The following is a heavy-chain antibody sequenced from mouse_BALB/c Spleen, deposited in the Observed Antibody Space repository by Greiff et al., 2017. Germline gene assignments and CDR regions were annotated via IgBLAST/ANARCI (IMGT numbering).Heavy chain of an antibody. J-gene: IGHJ3*01. D-gene: IGHD2-3*01. V-gene: IGHV1S137*01. CDR1: GYTFTDYA. CDR3: ARSDDGYFAY. Sequence: QVQLKESGAELVRPGVSVKISCKGSGYTFTDYAMHWVKQSHAKSLEWIGVISTYYGDASYNQKFKGKATMTVDKSSSTAYMELARLTSEDSAIYYCARSDDGYFAYWGQGTLVTVSA. CDR2: ISTYYGDA.